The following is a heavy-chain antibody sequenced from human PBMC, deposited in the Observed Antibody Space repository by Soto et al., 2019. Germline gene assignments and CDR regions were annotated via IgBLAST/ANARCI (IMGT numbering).Heavy chain of an antibody. V-gene: IGHV1-18*04. CDR1: GYTFSSYG. CDR3: AKADSNYAGRFSYYYMDV. CDR2: ISAYNGKT. D-gene: IGHD4-4*01. Sequence: QVQLVQSGTEVKKPGASVKVSCKASGYTFSSYGIGWVRQAPGQGLEWMGWISAYNGKTHYSKNFQGKVTMTTDTSTSTAYMELRTLRSDDTAVYYCAKADSNYAGRFSYYYMDVWGNGTLVTVSS. J-gene: IGHJ6*03.